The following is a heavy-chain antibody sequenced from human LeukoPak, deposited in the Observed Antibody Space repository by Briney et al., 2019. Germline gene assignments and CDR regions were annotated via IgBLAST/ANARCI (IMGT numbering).Heavy chain of an antibody. Sequence: PGGSLRLSCAASGFTFSSYAMNWVRQAPGKGLEWVSGISGSGGSTYYADSVKGRFTISRDNSKNTLSLQMNSLRVEDTAVYYCAKAGVIVPTIVLDYWGQGTLVTVSS. D-gene: IGHD5-12*01. CDR2: ISGSGGST. J-gene: IGHJ4*02. CDR1: GFTFSSYA. CDR3: AKAGVIVPTIVLDY. V-gene: IGHV3-23*01.